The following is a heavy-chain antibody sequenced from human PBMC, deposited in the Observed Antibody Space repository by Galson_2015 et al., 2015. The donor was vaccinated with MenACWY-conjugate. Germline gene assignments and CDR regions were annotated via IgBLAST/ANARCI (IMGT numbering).Heavy chain of an antibody. V-gene: IGHV3-21*01. CDR2: ISSGSSYI. CDR1: GFKFSLYS. Sequence: CLRLSCAAAGFKFSLYSMNWVRQAPGKGLKWVSSISSGSSYIYYADSVKGRFTISRDNANNSLHLQLNSLRVEDTALYYCARGKGSGSFPYYFDYWGQGVMVAVSS. D-gene: IGHD3-22*01. CDR3: ARGKGSGSFPYYFDY. J-gene: IGHJ4*02.